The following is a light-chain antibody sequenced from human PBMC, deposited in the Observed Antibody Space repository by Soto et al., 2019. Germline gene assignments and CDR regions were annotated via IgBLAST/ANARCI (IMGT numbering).Light chain of an antibody. CDR2: DAS. V-gene: IGKV3-11*01. CDR3: QQRSSLFT. Sequence: EIVLTQSPGTLSLSPGERATLSCRTSQSVSTALAWYQQKPGQAPRLLIYDASNRATGIPARFSGSGSGTDFTLTISSLQPEDFAVYYCQQRSSLFTFGGGTKVDIK. CDR1: QSVSTA. J-gene: IGKJ4*01.